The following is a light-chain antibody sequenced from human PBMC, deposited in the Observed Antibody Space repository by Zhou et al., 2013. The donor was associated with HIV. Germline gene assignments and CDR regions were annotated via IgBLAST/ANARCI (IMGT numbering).Light chain of an antibody. V-gene: IGKV3D-20*02. CDR2: GAS. CDR1: QSVSSNY. CDR3: QQRSIWPLA. Sequence: EIVLTQSPGTLSLSPGERATLSCRASQSVSSNYLAWYQQKPGQAPRLLIYGASSRATGIPDRFSGSGSGTDFTLTISSLEPEDFAVYYCQQRSIWPLAFGGGTKVEIK. J-gene: IGKJ4*01.